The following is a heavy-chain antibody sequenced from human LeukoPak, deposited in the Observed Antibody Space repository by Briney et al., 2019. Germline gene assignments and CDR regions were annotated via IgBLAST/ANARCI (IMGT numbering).Heavy chain of an antibody. J-gene: IGHJ3*02. V-gene: IGHV3-48*01. CDR3: ASGPYCSSTSCYPNAFDI. Sequence: GGSLRLSCAASGFTFSSYSMNWVRQAPGKGLEWVSYIGSSSSTIYYADSVKGRFTISRDNAKNSLYLQMNSLRAEDTAVYYCASGPYCSSTSCYPNAFDIWGQGTMATVSS. CDR1: GFTFSSYS. CDR2: IGSSSSTI. D-gene: IGHD2-2*01.